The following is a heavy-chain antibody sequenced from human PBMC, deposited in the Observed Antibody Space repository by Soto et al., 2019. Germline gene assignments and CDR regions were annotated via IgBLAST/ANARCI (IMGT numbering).Heavy chain of an antibody. CDR2: IIPIFGTA. CDR3: AREGSSSHAFDI. V-gene: IGHV1-69*13. D-gene: IGHD6-6*01. Sequence: SVKVSCKXSGGTFSSYAISWVRQAPGQGLEWMGGIIPIFGTANYAQKFQGRVTITADESTSTAYMELSSLRSEDTAVYYCAREGSSSHAFDIWGQGTMVTVSS. J-gene: IGHJ3*02. CDR1: GGTFSSYA.